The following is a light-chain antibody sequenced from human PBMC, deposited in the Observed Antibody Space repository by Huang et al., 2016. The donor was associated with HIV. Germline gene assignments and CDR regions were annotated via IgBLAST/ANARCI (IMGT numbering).Light chain of an antibody. J-gene: IGKJ2*01. Sequence: DIQMTQSLSSLSASVGDRVTITCRTSDNLVNSLNWYQQKSGAAPFVLLYGASNLQTGVSSRFSGGGSGTHFTLTITNLRPEDFATYYCQQSHTTPHTFGQGTRLE. CDR3: QQSHTTPHT. CDR1: DNLVNS. V-gene: IGKV1-39*01. CDR2: GAS.